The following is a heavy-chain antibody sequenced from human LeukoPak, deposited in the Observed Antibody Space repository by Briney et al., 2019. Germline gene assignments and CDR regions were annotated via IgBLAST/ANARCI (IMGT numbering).Heavy chain of an antibody. V-gene: IGHV3-74*01. CDR2: INSAGSST. D-gene: IGHD5-18*01. J-gene: IGHJ4*02. Sequence: PGGSLRLSCAASGFSFSSYWMHWVRQAPGKGLVWVSHINSAGSSTSYADSVKGRFTISRDNAKNTLYLQMNSLRAEDTAVYYCARGGPYSYDSLGCWGQGTLVTVSS. CDR1: GFSFSSYW. CDR3: ARGGPYSYDSLGC.